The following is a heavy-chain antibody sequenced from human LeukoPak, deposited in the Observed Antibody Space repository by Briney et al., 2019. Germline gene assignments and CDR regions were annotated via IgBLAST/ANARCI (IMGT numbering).Heavy chain of an antibody. CDR1: GYTFTSYG. J-gene: IGHJ3*02. D-gene: IGHD3-10*01. CDR2: IIPILGIA. CDR3: ARLDYYGSGSYYYAFDI. V-gene: IGHV1-69*04. Sequence: ASVKVSCKASGYTFTSYGISWVRQAPGQGLEWMGRIIPILGIANYAQKFQGRVTITADKSTSTAYMELSSLRSEDTAVYYCARLDYYGSGSYYYAFDIWGQGTMVTVSS.